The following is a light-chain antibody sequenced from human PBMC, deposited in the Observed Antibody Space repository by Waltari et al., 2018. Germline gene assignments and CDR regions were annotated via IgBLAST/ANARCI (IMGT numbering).Light chain of an antibody. CDR2: RDT. CDR1: SLSNQT. J-gene: IGLJ2*01. CDR3: QSVDTSATYVV. V-gene: IGLV3-25*03. Sequence: SSELTQPPSVSMSPGQTARITCSGDSLSNQTGYWYQQKAGQAPVLVIYRDTERPSDIPARFSGSSSGTTVTLTISGVQPEDEADYYCQSVDTSATYVVFGGGTKLTVL.